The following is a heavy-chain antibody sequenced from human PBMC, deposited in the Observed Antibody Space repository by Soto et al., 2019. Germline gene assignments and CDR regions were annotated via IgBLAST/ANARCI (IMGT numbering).Heavy chain of an antibody. D-gene: IGHD6-19*01. CDR1: GFTFNNYA. J-gene: IGHJ4*02. CDR3: AKDLSTGWTEYYFDS. Sequence: QVQLVESGGGAVQPGRSLRLSCAAYGFTFNNYAMHWVRQAPGKGLEWVAIISSDGSNKYYADSVKGRFTISRDNSKNTLYLQMSSLRAEDTALYYCAKDLSTGWTEYYFDSWGQGTLVTVSS. CDR2: ISSDGSNK. V-gene: IGHV3-30*18.